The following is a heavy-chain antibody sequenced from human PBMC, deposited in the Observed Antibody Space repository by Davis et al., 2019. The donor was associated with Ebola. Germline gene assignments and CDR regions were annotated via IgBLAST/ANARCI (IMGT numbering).Heavy chain of an antibody. J-gene: IGHJ5*02. V-gene: IGHV4-39*07. D-gene: IGHD3-3*01. CDR3: ARARGISTWFEP. CDR1: CFSLRSSSYY. Sequence: ESLKISCSVSCFSLRSSSYYWSWIRQPPGKGLEWIGEINHSGSTNYNPSLKSRVTISVDTSKNQFSLKLSSVTAADTAVYYCARARGISTWFEPWGQGTLVTVSS. CDR2: INHSGST.